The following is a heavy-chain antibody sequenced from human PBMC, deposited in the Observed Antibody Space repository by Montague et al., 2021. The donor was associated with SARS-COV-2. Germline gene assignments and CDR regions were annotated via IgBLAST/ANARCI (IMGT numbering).Heavy chain of an antibody. Sequence: TLSLTCTVSGVSIINGDYYWSWVRQPPGRGLELIGYIFYSGNTYYTPTLRSRLSISADTSKNQFSLKLSSVTAADTAVYYCARVITGTTYYFDYWGQGTLVPVSS. CDR1: GVSIINGDYY. CDR3: ARVITGTTYYFDY. CDR2: IFYSGNT. V-gene: IGHV4-30-4*08. D-gene: IGHD1-7*01. J-gene: IGHJ4*02.